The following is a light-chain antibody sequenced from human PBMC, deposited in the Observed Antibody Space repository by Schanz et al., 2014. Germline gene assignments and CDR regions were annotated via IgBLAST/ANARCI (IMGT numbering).Light chain of an antibody. Sequence: QSVLTQPPSVSAAPGQKVTISCSGSSSEIGDNYVSWYQHLPGTAPKVLIYDNHYRPSGIPDRFSGSKSGTSATLDITGLQTGDEADYYCGTWDSSLSAGVVFGGGTKLTVL. CDR3: GTWDSSLSAGVV. CDR2: DNH. V-gene: IGLV1-51*01. J-gene: IGLJ2*01. CDR1: SSEIGDNY.